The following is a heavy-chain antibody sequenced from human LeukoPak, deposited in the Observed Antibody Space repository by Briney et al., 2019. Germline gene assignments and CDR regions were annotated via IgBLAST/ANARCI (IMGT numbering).Heavy chain of an antibody. Sequence: GASVEVSCKASGYTFTNYGISWVRQAPGQGLEWVGWISGHNDNAHYAQKLQGRVTMTRETSTSTVYMELRSLSSDDTAIYYCARDGNDVMDYWGQGTLVTVSS. CDR3: ARDGNDVMDY. D-gene: IGHD1-1*01. CDR1: GYTFTNYG. CDR2: ISGHNDNA. J-gene: IGHJ4*02. V-gene: IGHV1-18*01.